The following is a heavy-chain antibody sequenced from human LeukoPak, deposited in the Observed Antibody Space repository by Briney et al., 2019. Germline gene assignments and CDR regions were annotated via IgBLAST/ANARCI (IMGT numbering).Heavy chain of an antibody. V-gene: IGHV1-18*04. CDR3: ARETPLFYGDYGYRYYYYMDV. CDR1: GYTLTGYY. CDR2: ISAYNGNT. J-gene: IGHJ6*03. Sequence: ASVKVSCKASGYTLTGYYMHWVRQAPGQGLEWMGCISAYNGNTNYAQKLQGRVTMTTDTSTSTAYMELRSLRSDDTAVYYCARETPLFYGDYGYRYYYYMDVWGKGTTVTVSS. D-gene: IGHD4-17*01.